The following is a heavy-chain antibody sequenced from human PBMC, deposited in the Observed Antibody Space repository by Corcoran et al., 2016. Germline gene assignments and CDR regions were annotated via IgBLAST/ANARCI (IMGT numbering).Heavy chain of an antibody. CDR3: VVRRWAGTYCSGGSCTGKDNWFDP. CDR1: GYSYTSYW. J-gene: IGHJ5*02. V-gene: IGHV5-51*01. CDR2: IYPGDSDN. Sequence: EVQLVQSRAEVKQLGESMKISCKGSGYSYTSYWIGWVRQMAGKGMEWMGIIYPGDSDNRYSPSFQGQVTISADQSISTDYLQWSSLKGSDPSRDDWVVRRWAGTYCSGGSCTGKDNWFDPWGQGTLVTVSS. D-gene: IGHD2-15*01.